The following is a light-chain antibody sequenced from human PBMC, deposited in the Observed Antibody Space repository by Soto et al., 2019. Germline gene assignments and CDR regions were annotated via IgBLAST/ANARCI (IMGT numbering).Light chain of an antibody. CDR3: QSYGRTVFT. V-gene: IGKV3-20*01. CDR1: QTISNTY. Sequence: EIVLTQSPGTLSLSPGEGATLSCRASQTISNTYLAWYQQKPGQAPRLLIYGASSRATGIPDRFSGSGSGTDFTLTINGLETEDFAVYYCQSYGRTVFTFGPGTKVDLK. J-gene: IGKJ3*01. CDR2: GAS.